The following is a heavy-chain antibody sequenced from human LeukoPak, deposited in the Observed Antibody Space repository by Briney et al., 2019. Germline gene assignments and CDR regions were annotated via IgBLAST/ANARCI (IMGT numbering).Heavy chain of an antibody. V-gene: IGHV3-23*01. CDR2: ISGSGGST. CDR3: AKYGAKSYYYDSSGYYSFDY. D-gene: IGHD3-22*01. J-gene: IGHJ4*02. CDR1: GFTFSSYA. Sequence: GGSLRLSCAASGFTFSSYAMSWVRQAPGKGLGWVSAISGSGGSTYYADSVKGRFTISRDNSKNTLYLQMNSLRAEDTAVYYCAKYGAKSYYYDSSGYYSFDYWGQGTLVTVSS.